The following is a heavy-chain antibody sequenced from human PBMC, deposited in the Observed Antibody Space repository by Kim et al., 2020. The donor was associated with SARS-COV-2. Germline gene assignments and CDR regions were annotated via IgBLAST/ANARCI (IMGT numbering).Heavy chain of an antibody. V-gene: IGHV3-48*04. J-gene: IGHJ4*02. CDR2: ISNSSSTI. Sequence: GGSLRLSCAASGFTFSTYNMNWVRQAPGKGLEWVSDISNSSSTIYYADSVKGRFTISRDNAKNSLFLLMNSLRAEDTAVYYCARGGLGDSGDDWGQGTLVTVSS. CDR1: GFTFSTYN. CDR3: ARGGLGDSGDD. D-gene: IGHD2-21*01.